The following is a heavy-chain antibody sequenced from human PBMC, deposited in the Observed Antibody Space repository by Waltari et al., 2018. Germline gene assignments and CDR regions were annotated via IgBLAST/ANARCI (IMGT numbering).Heavy chain of an antibody. CDR1: GGTFSSYA. D-gene: IGHD1-26*01. V-gene: IGHV1-69*01. CDR3: ARDGRGGYSGSYHPIDY. CDR2: ISPIFGTA. Sequence: QVQLVQSGAEVKKPGSSVKVSCKASGGTFSSYAISWVRQAPGQGLEWMGGISPIFGTANYARKFQGRVTITADEATSTAYRELSSLRSEDTAVYYCARDGRGGYSGSYHPIDYWGQGTLVTVSS. J-gene: IGHJ4*02.